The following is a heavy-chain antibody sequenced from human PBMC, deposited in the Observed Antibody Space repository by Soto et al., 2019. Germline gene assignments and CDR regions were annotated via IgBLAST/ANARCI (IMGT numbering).Heavy chain of an antibody. CDR3: ARADCTGAYCYSWPFNYGVDV. V-gene: IGHV3-33*01. D-gene: IGHD2-15*01. CDR2: IWYDGSNK. CDR1: GFTFDTYG. J-gene: IGHJ6*02. Sequence: GGSLRLSCTTSGFTFDTYGMHWVRQAPGKGLEWVAIIWYDGSNKYYADSVKGRFTISRDNSKNTLYLQMNSLRAEDTVVYYCARADCTGAYCYSWPFNYGVDVWGQGTTVTVSS.